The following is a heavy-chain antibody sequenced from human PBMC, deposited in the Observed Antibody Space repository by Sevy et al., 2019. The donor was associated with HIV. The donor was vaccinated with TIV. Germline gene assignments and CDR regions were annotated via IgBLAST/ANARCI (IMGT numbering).Heavy chain of an antibody. J-gene: IGHJ4*02. V-gene: IGHV1-2*02. Sequence: ASVKVSCKASGYTFTGYYMHWMRQAPGQGLEWMGWINPDSGGPIYAPKFQGRVTLTRNTSISTAYMDLSRLKSDDTEVYYCVRDDRDGYFEYWGQGTLVTVSS. CDR2: INPDSGGP. CDR1: GYTFTGYY. CDR3: VRDDRDGYFEY.